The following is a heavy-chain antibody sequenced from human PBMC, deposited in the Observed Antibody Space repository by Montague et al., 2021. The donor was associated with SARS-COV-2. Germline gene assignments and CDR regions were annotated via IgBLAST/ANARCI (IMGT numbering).Heavy chain of an antibody. CDR2: IFVTGGT. V-gene: IGHV4-4*07. CDR1: FGSVKNYF. J-gene: IGHJ4*02. CDR3: AGAFSSSFDF. D-gene: IGHD6-13*01. Sequence: SETLSLTCTVSFGSVKNYFWSWIRQPVGKGLEWIGRIFVTGGTKXTPSLKSRVTMSLDTSKNQFSLKLRSVTAADTAIYYCAGAFSSSFDFWGQGILVAVSS.